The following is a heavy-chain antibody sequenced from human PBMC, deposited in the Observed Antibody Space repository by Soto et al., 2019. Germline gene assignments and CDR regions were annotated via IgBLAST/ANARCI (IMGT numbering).Heavy chain of an antibody. CDR2: ISYDGGNK. J-gene: IGHJ4*02. CDR3: EKDRRTVDCWIVVDF. CDR1: GFTFSSYA. D-gene: IGHD3-22*01. V-gene: IGHV3-30-3*02. Sequence: QVQLVESGGGVVQPGRSLRLSCAASGFTFSSYAMHWVRQAPGKGLEWVAVISYDGGNKYYADSVKGRFTISRDNSKNTLNLQMHSRSAEDKAVYYYEKDRRTVDCWIVVDFWGQGTLVTVSS.